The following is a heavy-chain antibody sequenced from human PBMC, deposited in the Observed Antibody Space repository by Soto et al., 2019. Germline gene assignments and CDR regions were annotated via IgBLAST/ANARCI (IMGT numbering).Heavy chain of an antibody. V-gene: IGHV1-18*01. CDR2: ISAYNGNT. CDR1: GYTFTSYG. CDR3: ARGSGCSSTSCYTTLYGMDV. D-gene: IGHD2-2*02. J-gene: IGHJ6*02. Sequence: QVQLVQSGAEVKKPGASVKVSCKASGYTFTSYGISWVRQAPGQGLEWMGWISAYNGNTNYAQKLQGRVTMTTDTATSTAYMELRSLRSDDTAVYYCARGSGCSSTSCYTTLYGMDVWGQGTTVTVSS.